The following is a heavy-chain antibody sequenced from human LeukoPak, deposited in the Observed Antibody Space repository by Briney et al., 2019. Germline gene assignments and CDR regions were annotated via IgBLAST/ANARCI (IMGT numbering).Heavy chain of an antibody. CDR3: ARVYDILTGYSHFDY. V-gene: IGHV4-59*12. CDR2: IYYSGST. D-gene: IGHD3-9*01. Sequence: SETLSLTCTVSGGSISSYHWSWIRQPPGKGLEWIGYIYYSGSTNYNPSLKSRVTISVDTSKNQFSLKLSSVTAADTAVYYCARVYDILTGYSHFDYWGQGTLVTVSS. CDR1: GGSISSYH. J-gene: IGHJ4*02.